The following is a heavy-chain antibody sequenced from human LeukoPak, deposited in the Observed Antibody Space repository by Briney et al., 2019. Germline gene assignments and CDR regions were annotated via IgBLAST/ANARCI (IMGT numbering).Heavy chain of an antibody. CDR1: GDSVSSDIAA. V-gene: IGHV6-1*01. CDR3: TRGEVFDF. J-gene: IGHJ5*01. CDR2: TYYRYKWYN. D-gene: IGHD1-26*01. Sequence: SQTLSLTCAISGDSVSSDIAAWNWIRQSPSRALQWRGRTYYRYKWYNDYAVSVESRITINSDTSKNEFSLHLNSVTPEDTAVYYCTRGEVFDFWGQGTLVTVSS.